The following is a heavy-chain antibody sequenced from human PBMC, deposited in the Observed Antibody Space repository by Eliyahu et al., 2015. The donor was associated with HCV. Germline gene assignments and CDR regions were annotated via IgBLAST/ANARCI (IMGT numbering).Heavy chain of an antibody. J-gene: IGHJ3*02. CDR1: GXSISSSSYY. CDR2: IYYSGST. Sequence: QLQLQESGPGLVKPSETLSLTCTVSGXSISSSSYYWGWIRQPPGKGLEWIGSIYYSGSTYYNPSLKSRVTISVDTSKNQFSLKLSSVTAADTAVYYCARPLIVGDPGAFDIWGQGTMVTVSS. D-gene: IGHD1-26*01. CDR3: ARPLIVGDPGAFDI. V-gene: IGHV4-39*07.